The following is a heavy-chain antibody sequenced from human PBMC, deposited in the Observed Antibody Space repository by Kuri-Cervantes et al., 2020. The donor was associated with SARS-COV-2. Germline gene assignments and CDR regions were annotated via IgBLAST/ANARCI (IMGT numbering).Heavy chain of an antibody. CDR3: ARGDWGIAAAQPNWFDP. CDR2: IIPILGIA. Sequence: SVKVSCKASGGTFSSYTISWVRQAPGQGLEWMGRIIPILGIANYAQKFQGRVTITADKSTSTAYMELGSLRSEDTAVYYCARGDWGIAAAQPNWFDPWGQGTLVTVSS. J-gene: IGHJ5*02. D-gene: IGHD6-13*01. CDR1: GGTFSSYT. V-gene: IGHV1-69*02.